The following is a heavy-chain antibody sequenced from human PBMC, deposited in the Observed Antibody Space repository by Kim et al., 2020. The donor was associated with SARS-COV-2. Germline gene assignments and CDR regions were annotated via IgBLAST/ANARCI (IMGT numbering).Heavy chain of an antibody. CDR3: VEGSYGWGYYFDY. Sequence: ASVKVSCKASGYTFTSYAMNWVRQAPGQGLEWMGWINTNTGNPTYAQGFTGRFVFSLDTSVSTAYLQISSLKAEDTAVYYCVEGSYGWGYYFDYWGQGTLVTVSS. CDR2: INTNTGNP. CDR1: GYTFTSYA. J-gene: IGHJ4*02. D-gene: IGHD3-10*01. V-gene: IGHV7-4-1*02.